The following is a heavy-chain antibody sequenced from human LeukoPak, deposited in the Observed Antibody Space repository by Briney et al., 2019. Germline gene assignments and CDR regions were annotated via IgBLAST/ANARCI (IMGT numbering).Heavy chain of an antibody. D-gene: IGHD6-13*01. CDR3: ARDKGIAAAGSEGSDY. J-gene: IGHJ4*02. Sequence: GYLRLSCAASGFTFSSYAMSWVRQAPGKGLEWVSSISSSSSYIYYADSVKGRFTISRDNAKNSLYLQMNSLRAEDTAVYYCARDKGIAAAGSEGSDYWGQGTLVTVSS. CDR2: ISSSSSYI. V-gene: IGHV3-21*01. CDR1: GFTFSSYA.